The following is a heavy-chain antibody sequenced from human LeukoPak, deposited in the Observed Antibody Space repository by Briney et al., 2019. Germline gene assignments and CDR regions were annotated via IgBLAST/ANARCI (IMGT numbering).Heavy chain of an antibody. CDR3: ARRYCSGGSCYHFDY. Sequence: GESLKISCKGSGYSFTSYWIGWVRQVPGKGLEWMGIIYPGDSDTRYSPSFRGQVTISADKSISTAYLQWSSLKASDTAMYYCARRYCSGGSCYHFDYWGQGTLVTVSS. J-gene: IGHJ4*02. V-gene: IGHV5-51*01. CDR1: GYSFTSYW. CDR2: IYPGDSDT. D-gene: IGHD2-15*01.